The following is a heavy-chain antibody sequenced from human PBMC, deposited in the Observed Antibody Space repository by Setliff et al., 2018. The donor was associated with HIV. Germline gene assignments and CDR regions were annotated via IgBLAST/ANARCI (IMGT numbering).Heavy chain of an antibody. V-gene: IGHV4-59*01. CDR2: VSYSRST. D-gene: IGHD2-2*01. CDR3: ARTRGRAPVSYYFDN. CDR1: SGPISGYY. J-gene: IGHJ4*02. Sequence: PSETLSLTCRVSSGPISGYYWSWVRHPPGRGLEWIVYVSYSRSTSYNPSLNSRVTMSVDTSRDQFSLKLSSLTAADTAVYYCARTRGRAPVSYYFDNWGQGRLGTVSS.